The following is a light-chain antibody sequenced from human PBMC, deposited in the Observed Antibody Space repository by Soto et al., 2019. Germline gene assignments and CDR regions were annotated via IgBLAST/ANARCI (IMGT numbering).Light chain of an antibody. V-gene: IGKV3-20*01. CDR2: GAS. CDR3: QQYGSSPTWT. Sequence: EIVLTQSPGTLSLSPGERATLSCRASQSVSSSYLAWYQQKPGQAPRLLIYGASSRANGIANRFSGSGSGTDFTLTISRLEPADVAVYYCQQYGSSPTWTFGQGTKVEIK. J-gene: IGKJ1*01. CDR1: QSVSSSY.